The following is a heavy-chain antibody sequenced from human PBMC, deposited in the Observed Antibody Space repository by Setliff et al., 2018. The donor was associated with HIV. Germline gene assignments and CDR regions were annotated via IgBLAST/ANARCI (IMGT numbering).Heavy chain of an antibody. D-gene: IGHD4-17*01. CDR1: GGSFSGYY. J-gene: IGHJ4*02. Sequence: SETLSLTCAVYGGSFSGYYWSWIRHPPGKGLEWIGEINHSGSTNYNPSLKRRVTISIDTSNNQISLRLSSVTAADTAMYYCVRDDYGYNGKGFDYWGPGTLVTVSS. CDR3: VRDDYGYNGKGFDY. CDR2: INHSGST. V-gene: IGHV4-34*01.